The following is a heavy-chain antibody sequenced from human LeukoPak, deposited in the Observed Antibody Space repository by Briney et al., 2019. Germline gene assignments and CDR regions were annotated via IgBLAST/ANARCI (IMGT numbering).Heavy chain of an antibody. V-gene: IGHV3-23*01. J-gene: IGHJ4*02. CDR3: AKDLEPQWLVPAGY. D-gene: IGHD6-19*01. CDR2: ISGSGGST. Sequence: PGGSLRLSCAASGFTFSGYAMSWVRQAPGKGLEWVSAISGSGGSTYYADSVKGRFTISRDNSKNTLYLQMNSLRAEDTAVYYCAKDLEPQWLVPAGYWGQGTLVTVSS. CDR1: GFTFSGYA.